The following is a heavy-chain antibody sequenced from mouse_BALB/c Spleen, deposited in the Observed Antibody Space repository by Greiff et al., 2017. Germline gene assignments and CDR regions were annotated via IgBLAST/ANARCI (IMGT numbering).Heavy chain of an antibody. J-gene: IGHJ1*01. Sequence: EVKLMESGPGLVKPSQSLSLTCTVTGFSITSDYAWNWLRQFPENKLEWMGYISYSGSTSSNPSLKSRISITRDTSKNQFFLQLNSVTTEDTATYYCARKGYYGSYWYFDVWGAGTTVTVSS. CDR3: ARKGYYGSYWYFDV. CDR1: GFSITSDYA. V-gene: IGHV3-2*02. CDR2: ISYSGST. D-gene: IGHD1-1*01.